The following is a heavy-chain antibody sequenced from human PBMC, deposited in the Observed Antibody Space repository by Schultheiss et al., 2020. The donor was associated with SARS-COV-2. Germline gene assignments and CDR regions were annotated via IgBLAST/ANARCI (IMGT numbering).Heavy chain of an antibody. CDR1: GGSISSGSYY. CDR2: IYTSGST. J-gene: IGHJ5*02. D-gene: IGHD6-13*01. V-gene: IGHV4-61*02. CDR3: ARGGRYSTLGFDP. Sequence: SQTLSLTCPVSGGSISSGSYYWSWIRQPAGKGLEWIGRIYTSGSTNYNPSLKSRVTISVDTSKNQFSLKLSSVTAADTAVYYCARGGRYSTLGFDPWGQGTLVTVSS.